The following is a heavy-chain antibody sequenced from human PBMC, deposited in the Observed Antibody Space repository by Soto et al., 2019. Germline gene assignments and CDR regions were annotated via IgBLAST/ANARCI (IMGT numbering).Heavy chain of an antibody. CDR3: AGRLLWDDY. V-gene: IGHV3-7*01. CDR2: IKPDGSEK. J-gene: IGHJ4*01. Sequence: EVQLVEYGGSLVQPGGSQRVSCAASGFTFSSYWMSWVRQAPGKGLEWVANIKPDGSEKYYVDSVKGRFTIYSDNAENSLDLQKHSLGSEDTAVYYGAGRLLWDDYWGQGNPVTVSS. D-gene: IGHD1-26*01. CDR1: GFTFSSYW.